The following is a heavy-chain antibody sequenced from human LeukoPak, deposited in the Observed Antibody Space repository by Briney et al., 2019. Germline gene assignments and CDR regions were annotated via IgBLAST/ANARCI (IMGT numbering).Heavy chain of an antibody. V-gene: IGHV1-58*01. J-gene: IGHJ4*02. D-gene: IGHD3-3*01. Sequence: RRASVKVSCKASGFTFSSSAVQWVRQARGQRLEWIGWVVVGSGNTNYAQKFQGRVTITRDMSTSTAYMELSSLRSEDTAVYYCAAIYDFWSGSYLFDYWGQGTLVTVSS. CDR1: GFTFSSSA. CDR2: VVVGSGNT. CDR3: AAIYDFWSGSYLFDY.